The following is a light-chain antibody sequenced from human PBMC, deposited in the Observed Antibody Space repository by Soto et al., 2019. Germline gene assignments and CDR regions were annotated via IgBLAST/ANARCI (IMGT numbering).Light chain of an antibody. CDR3: CSYAGSSTVL. J-gene: IGLJ2*01. V-gene: IGLV2-23*01. CDR1: SSDVGSYNL. CDR2: EGT. Sequence: QSALTQPASVSGSPGHSITISCTGTSSDVGSYNLVSWYQQHPGKAPKLMIYEGTKRPSGISNRFSGSKSGNTASLTLSGLQAEDEADYFCCSYAGSSTVLFGGGTKLTVL.